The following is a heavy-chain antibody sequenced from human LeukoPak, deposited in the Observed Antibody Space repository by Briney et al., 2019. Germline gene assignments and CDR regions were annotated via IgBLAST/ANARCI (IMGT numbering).Heavy chain of an antibody. J-gene: IGHJ4*02. V-gene: IGHV1-46*01. Sequence: MXWVRQAPGXGLEXMGIINXSGGSTSYAQKFQGRVTMTRDTSTSTVYMELSSLRAEDTAVYYCAKTAPLIGIAGAPRYFDYWGQGTLVTVSS. CDR2: INXSGGST. CDR3: AKTAPLIGIAGAPRYFDY. D-gene: IGHD6-19*01.